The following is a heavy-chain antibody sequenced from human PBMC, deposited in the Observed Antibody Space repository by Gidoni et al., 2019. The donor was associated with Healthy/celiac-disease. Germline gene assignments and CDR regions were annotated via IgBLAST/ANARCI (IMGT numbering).Heavy chain of an antibody. V-gene: IGHV3-21*01. CDR3: ARDDSVVVPAATGGGLNWYFDL. J-gene: IGHJ2*01. D-gene: IGHD2-2*01. CDR2: ISSSSSYI. CDR1: GFTFSSSS. Sequence: EVQLVASGGGLVKPGGSLSLSCAASGFTFSSSSMNWVRQAQGKGLEWVSSISSSSSYIYYADSVKGRFTISRDNAKNSLYLQMNSLRAEDTAVYYCARDDSVVVPAATGGGLNWYFDLWGRGTLVTVSS.